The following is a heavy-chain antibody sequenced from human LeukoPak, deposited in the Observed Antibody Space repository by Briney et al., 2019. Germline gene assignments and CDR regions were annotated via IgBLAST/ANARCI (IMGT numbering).Heavy chain of an antibody. CDR1: GGSFSGYY. CDR2: INHSGST. D-gene: IGHD5-18*01. J-gene: IGHJ1*01. Sequence: SGTLSLTCAVYGGSFSGYYWSWIHQPPGKGLEWIGEINHSGSTNYNPSLKSRVTISVDTSKNQFSLKLSSVTAADTAVYYCARGRDTAMVEHWGQGTLVTVSS. CDR3: ARGRDTAMVEH. V-gene: IGHV4-34*01.